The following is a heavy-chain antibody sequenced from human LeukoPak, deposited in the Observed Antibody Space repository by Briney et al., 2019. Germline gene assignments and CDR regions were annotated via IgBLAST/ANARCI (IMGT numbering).Heavy chain of an antibody. Sequence: PSETLSLTCAVYGGSFSGYYWSWIRQPPGKGLEWIGEINHSGSTNYNPSLKSRVTISVDTSKNQFSLKLSSVTAADTAVYYCARRPPNAAAAGINWFDPWGQGTLVTVSS. CDR1: GGSFSGYY. D-gene: IGHD6-13*01. CDR2: INHSGST. J-gene: IGHJ5*02. CDR3: ARRPPNAAAAGINWFDP. V-gene: IGHV4-34*01.